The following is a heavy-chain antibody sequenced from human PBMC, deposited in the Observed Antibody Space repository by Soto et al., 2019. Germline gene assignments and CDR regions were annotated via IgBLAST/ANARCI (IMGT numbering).Heavy chain of an antibody. CDR3: ARGDTSNWFDP. Sequence: ASVKVSCKASGFTFTSSAVQWVRQARGQRLEWIGWIVVGSGNTNYAQKFQERVTITRDMSTSTACMELSSLRSEDTAVYYCARGDTSNWFDPWGQGTLVTVSS. CDR2: IVVGSGNT. D-gene: IGHD2-21*01. CDR1: GFTFTSSA. V-gene: IGHV1-58*01. J-gene: IGHJ5*02.